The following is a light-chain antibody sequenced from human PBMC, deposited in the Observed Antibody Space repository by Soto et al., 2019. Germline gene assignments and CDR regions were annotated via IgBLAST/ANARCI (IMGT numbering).Light chain of an antibody. J-gene: IGLJ3*02. CDR2: EVS. V-gene: IGLV2-8*01. CDR1: SSDIGAYDY. Sequence: QSALTQPPSASGSPGQSVTISCTGTSSDIGAYDYVSWYQQHPGKTPKFMIYEVSKWPSGVPDRFSGSKSGNTASLTVSGLQAEDEADYYCVSYAGSNIWMFGGGTKLTVL. CDR3: VSYAGSNIWM.